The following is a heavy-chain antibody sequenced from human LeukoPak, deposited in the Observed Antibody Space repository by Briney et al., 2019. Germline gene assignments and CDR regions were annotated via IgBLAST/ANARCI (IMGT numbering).Heavy chain of an antibody. V-gene: IGHV1-2*02. D-gene: IGHD5-18*01. CDR2: IYPKSGAT. CDR1: GYSFTDYY. CDR3: ARSRRIQLWYPSKWPPDY. J-gene: IGHJ4*02. Sequence: ASVKVSCKTSGYSFTDYYIHWVRQAPGQGLEWMGWIYPKSGATNSAQKFQGRVTMTRDTSISTAYMELSRLRSDDTAVYYCARSRRIQLWYPSKWPPDYWGQGTLVTVSS.